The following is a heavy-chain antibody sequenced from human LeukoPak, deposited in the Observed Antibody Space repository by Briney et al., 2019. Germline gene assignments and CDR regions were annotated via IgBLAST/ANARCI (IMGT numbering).Heavy chain of an antibody. CDR2: IRYDGSNK. J-gene: IGHJ3*02. CDR3: SKLGCSSTSCYHI. CDR1: GFTFSSYG. Sequence: GGSLRLSXAASGFTFSSYGMHWVRQAPGKGLEWVAFIRYDGSNKYYADSVKGRFTISRGNSKNTLYLQMNSLRAEDTAVYYCSKLGCSSTSCYHIWGQGTMVTVSS. D-gene: IGHD2-2*01. V-gene: IGHV3-30*02.